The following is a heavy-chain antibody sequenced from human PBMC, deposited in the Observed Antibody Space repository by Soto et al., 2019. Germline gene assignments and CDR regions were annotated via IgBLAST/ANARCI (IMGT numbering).Heavy chain of an antibody. CDR3: AKDGVYEYFDY. J-gene: IGHJ4*02. CDR1: GFSFSSYT. CDR2: INNNSGRT. Sequence: GGSLRLSCTASGFSFSSYTMNWVRQAPGKGLEWVSSINNNSGRTYYADSVKGRFTISRDNSKNTLFLQMNSLKAEDTAVYFCAKDGVYEYFDYWGQGTQVTVSS. V-gene: IGHV3-23*01. D-gene: IGHD6-13*01.